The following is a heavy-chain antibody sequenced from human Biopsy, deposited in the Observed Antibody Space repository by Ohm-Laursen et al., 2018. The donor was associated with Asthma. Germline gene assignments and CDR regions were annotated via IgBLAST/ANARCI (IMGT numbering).Heavy chain of an antibody. V-gene: IGHV3-30*01. Sequence: SLRLSCTASGFSFSNFAIHWVRQAPGKGLEWVGVISKDASTQDCADSVKGRFTMARDNPKNTLDLQMNSLREEDTAVYYCVRDGTDDAFDIWGQGTVVSVSS. CDR2: ISKDASTQ. CDR3: VRDGTDDAFDI. J-gene: IGHJ3*02. CDR1: GFSFSNFA. D-gene: IGHD1-1*01.